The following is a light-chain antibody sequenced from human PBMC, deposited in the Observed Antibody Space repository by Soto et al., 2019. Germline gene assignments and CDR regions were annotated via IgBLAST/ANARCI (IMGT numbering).Light chain of an antibody. J-gene: IGKJ5*01. CDR1: QVISTS. CDR2: AAS. Sequence: DIQLTQSPSFLSPSIGESVTITCRASQVISTSLAWYQVKPGKAPKLLIYAASTLESGVPSRFSATVSGKEFSLTITSLQPEDFATHYSQQLFDSPITSGQGTRLDIX. V-gene: IGKV1-9*01. CDR3: QQLFDSPIT.